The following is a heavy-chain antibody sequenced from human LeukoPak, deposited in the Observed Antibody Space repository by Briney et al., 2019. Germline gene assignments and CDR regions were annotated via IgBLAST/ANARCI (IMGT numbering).Heavy chain of an antibody. CDR3: ARGYSSGNDWLFDY. Sequence: GGSLRLSCAASGFTFSNNWMHWVRQAPGEGLVWVSRIDNDGSSTVYAGSVKGRFTISRDNAKNTMYLQMNSLRAEDTAVYYCARGYSSGNDWLFDYWGQGTLVTVSS. V-gene: IGHV3-74*01. CDR1: GFTFSNNW. J-gene: IGHJ4*02. D-gene: IGHD3-10*01. CDR2: IDNDGSST.